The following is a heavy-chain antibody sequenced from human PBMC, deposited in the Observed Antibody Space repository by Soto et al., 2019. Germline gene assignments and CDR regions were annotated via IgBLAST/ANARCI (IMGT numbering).Heavy chain of an antibody. CDR1: GFTFSSYG. V-gene: IGHV3-30*18. CDR2: ISYDGSNK. D-gene: IGHD6-25*01. CDR3: AKEIRATSKHEKRRYYGMDV. Sequence: GGSLRLSCAASGFTFSSYGMHWVRQAPGKGLEWVAVISYDGSNKYYADSVKGRFTISRDNSKNTLYLQMNSLRAEDTAVYYCAKEIRATSKHEKRRYYGMDVWGQGTTVTVSS. J-gene: IGHJ6*02.